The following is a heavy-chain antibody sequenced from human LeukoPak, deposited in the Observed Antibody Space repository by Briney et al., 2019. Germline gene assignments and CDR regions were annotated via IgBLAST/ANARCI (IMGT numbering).Heavy chain of an antibody. Sequence: GGSLRLSCAASGFTFSSYAMSWVRQAPGKGLEWVSGISWNSGSIGYADSVKGRFTISRDNAKNSLYLQMNSLRAEDTALYYCAKDIRDLAAAVLDYWGQGTLVTVSS. D-gene: IGHD6-13*01. CDR3: AKDIRDLAAAVLDY. J-gene: IGHJ4*02. CDR1: GFTFSSYA. CDR2: ISWNSGSI. V-gene: IGHV3-9*01.